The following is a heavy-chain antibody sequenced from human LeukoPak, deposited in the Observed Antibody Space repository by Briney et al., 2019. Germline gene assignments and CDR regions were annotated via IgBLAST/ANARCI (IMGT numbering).Heavy chain of an antibody. J-gene: IGHJ4*02. D-gene: IGHD4-11*01. CDR1: GFTFSSYA. V-gene: IGHV3-23*01. CDR2: ISGSGGST. CDR3: AKDIADYREVYYFDY. Sequence: GGSLRLSCAASGFTFSSYAMSWVRQAPGKGLEWVSAISGSGGSTYYADSVKGRFTISRGNSKNTLYLQMNSLRAEDTAVYYCAKDIADYREVYYFDYWGQGTLVTVSS.